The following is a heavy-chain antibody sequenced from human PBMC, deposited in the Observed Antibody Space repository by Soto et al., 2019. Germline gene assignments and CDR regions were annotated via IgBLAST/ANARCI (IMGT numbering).Heavy chain of an antibody. CDR2: ISVNFGNT. V-gene: IGHV1-18*04. CDR3: AIGQNSFDT. CDR1: GYTFSTYG. J-gene: IGHJ5*02. Sequence: QVQLVQSGTEVKKPGASVKVSCKASGYTFSTYGITWVRQAPGQGLEWMGWISVNFGNTNYAQNFQGRITLSRDTSTSTAYMELRSLRSDDTAVYYCAIGQNSFDTWGQGTLVTVSS.